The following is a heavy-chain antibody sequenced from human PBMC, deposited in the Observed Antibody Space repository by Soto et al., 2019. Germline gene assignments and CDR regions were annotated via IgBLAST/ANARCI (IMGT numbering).Heavy chain of an antibody. Sequence: PGESLKICCKGAGYSFTSYWISWVRQMPGKGLEWMGRIDPSDSYTNYSPSFQGHVTISADKSISTAYLQWSSLKASDTAMYYCARQHLSAAGQPYYYYYYGMDVWGQGTTVTVSS. CDR3: ARQHLSAAGQPYYYYYYGMDV. J-gene: IGHJ6*02. CDR2: IDPSDSYT. D-gene: IGHD6-13*01. V-gene: IGHV5-10-1*01. CDR1: GYSFTSYW.